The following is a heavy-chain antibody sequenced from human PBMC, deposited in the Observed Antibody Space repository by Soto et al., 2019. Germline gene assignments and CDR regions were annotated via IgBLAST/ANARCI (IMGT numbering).Heavy chain of an antibody. J-gene: IGHJ5*02. CDR2: IYDDGSA. D-gene: IGHD2-8*01. CDR1: GGSISSSY. CDR3: ARDLDCTNGVCHGWFDP. V-gene: IGHV4-59*01. Sequence: SETLSLTCTVSGGSISSSYWSWIRQPPGKGLEWLAYIYDDGSANYNPSLKSRATISLDMSKNQFSLKLTSVTAADTAVYYCARDLDCTNGVCHGWFDPWGQGTLVTVSS.